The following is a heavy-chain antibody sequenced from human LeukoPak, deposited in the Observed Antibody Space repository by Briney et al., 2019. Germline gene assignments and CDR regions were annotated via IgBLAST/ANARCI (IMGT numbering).Heavy chain of an antibody. CDR3: ATTDKNRYYINV. CDR2: IYHSGST. V-gene: IGHV4-30-2*01. Sequence: SETLSLSCTVSGGSISSGGYYWSWIRQPPGKGLEWIGYIYHSGSTYYNPSLKSRVTISVDRSKNQFSLRLSSVTAADTAVYFCATTDKNRYYINVWGPGTTVIVSS. J-gene: IGHJ6*01. CDR1: GGSISSGGYY. D-gene: IGHD2-21*01.